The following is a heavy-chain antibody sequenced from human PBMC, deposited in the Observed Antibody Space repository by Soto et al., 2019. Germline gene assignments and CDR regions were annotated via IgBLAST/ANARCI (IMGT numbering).Heavy chain of an antibody. CDR3: ARERTQYGDYVYYFDH. D-gene: IGHD4-17*01. V-gene: IGHV1-18*01. CDR2: ISAYNGNT. CDR1: GYPFTSYG. J-gene: IGHJ4*02. Sequence: ASVQVSCTASGYPFTSYGISWVRQAPGQGLEWMGWISAYNGNTNYAQKLQGRVTMTTDTSTSTAYMELRSLRSDDTAVYYCARERTQYGDYVYYFDHCGQGTLVTVAS.